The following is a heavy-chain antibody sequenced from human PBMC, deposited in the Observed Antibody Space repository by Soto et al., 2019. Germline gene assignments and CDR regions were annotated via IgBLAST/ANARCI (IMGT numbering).Heavy chain of an antibody. D-gene: IGHD5-12*01. Sequence: SPTLSLTCAISGDSVSSNTASWNWIRQSPSRGLDWLGRTYFRSKWYNDYAVSVKSRIIINPDTSNNQFSLQLNSVTPEDTAVYFCAKGDNLGPKTGYAFDPRCEGMIVTVSS. CDR3: AKGDNLGPKTGYAFDP. J-gene: IGHJ5*02. V-gene: IGHV6-1*01. CDR2: TYFRSKWYN. CDR1: GDSVSSNTAS.